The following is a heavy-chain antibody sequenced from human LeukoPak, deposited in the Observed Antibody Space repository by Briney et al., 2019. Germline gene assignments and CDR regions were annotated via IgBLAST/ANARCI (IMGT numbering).Heavy chain of an antibody. CDR1: GGSISSYY. Sequence: SETLSLTCTVSGGSISSYYWSWIRQPPGKGLEWIGYIYYSGSTNYNPSLKSRVTISVDTSKNQFSLNLSSVTAADTAVYYCARKKYGSGSYWNTHDAFDIWGQGTMVTVSS. CDR2: IYYSGST. D-gene: IGHD3-10*01. J-gene: IGHJ3*02. CDR3: ARKKYGSGSYWNTHDAFDI. V-gene: IGHV4-59*01.